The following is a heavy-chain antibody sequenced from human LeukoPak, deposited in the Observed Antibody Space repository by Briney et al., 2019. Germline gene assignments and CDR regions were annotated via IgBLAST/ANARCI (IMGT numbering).Heavy chain of an antibody. D-gene: IGHD1-7*01. J-gene: IGHJ4*02. CDR3: AKKKRELRGFDY. CDR2: IGGSGGST. CDR1: GFTFSSYA. Sequence: GGSLRLSCAASGFTFSSYAMSWVRQAPGNGLEWVSVIGGSGGSTYYADSVKGRFTISRDNSKNTLYLQMSSLRAEDTAVYYCAKKKRELRGFDYWGQGILVTVSS. V-gene: IGHV3-23*01.